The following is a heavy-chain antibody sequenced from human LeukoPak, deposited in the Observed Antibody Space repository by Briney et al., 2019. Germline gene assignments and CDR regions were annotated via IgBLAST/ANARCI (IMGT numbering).Heavy chain of an antibody. D-gene: IGHD6-6*01. CDR3: ARMQGSSIAARLSYYFDY. J-gene: IGHJ4*02. CDR1: GYSFTSYW. Sequence: PGESLKISCKGSGYSFTSYWIGWVRQMPGKGLEWMGIIYPGDSDTRYSPSFQGQVTISADKSISTAYLQWSSLKASDTAMYYCARMQGSSIAARLSYYFDYWGQGTLVTVSS. V-gene: IGHV5-51*01. CDR2: IYPGDSDT.